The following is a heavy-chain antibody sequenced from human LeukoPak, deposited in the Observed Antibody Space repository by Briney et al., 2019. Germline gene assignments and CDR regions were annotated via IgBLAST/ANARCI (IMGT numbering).Heavy chain of an antibody. CDR3: ARGGYSSSTSCKIDYYYYGMDV. D-gene: IGHD2-2*01. CDR1: GGSFSGYY. J-gene: IGHJ6*02. Sequence: PSETLSLTCAVYGGSFSGYYWSWLRPPPGKGLEWIGAINHSGSTNYNPSLKSRVTISVDTSKNQFSLKLSSVTAADTAVYYCARGGYSSSTSCKIDYYYYGMDVWGQGTTVTVSS. V-gene: IGHV4-34*01. CDR2: INHSGST.